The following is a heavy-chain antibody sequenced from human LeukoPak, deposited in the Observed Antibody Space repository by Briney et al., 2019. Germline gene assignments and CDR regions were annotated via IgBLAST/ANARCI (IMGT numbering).Heavy chain of an antibody. J-gene: IGHJ3*02. D-gene: IGHD3-9*01. CDR3: ARDLDDILTGCQDAFDI. CDR1: GYTFTSYG. V-gene: IGHV1-18*04. CDR2: ISAYNGNT. Sequence: ASVKVSCKASGYTFTSYGISWVRQAPGQGLEWMGWISAYNGNTNYAQKLQGRVTMTTDTSTSTAYMELRSLRSDDAAVYYCARDLDDILTGCQDAFDIWGQGTMVTVSS.